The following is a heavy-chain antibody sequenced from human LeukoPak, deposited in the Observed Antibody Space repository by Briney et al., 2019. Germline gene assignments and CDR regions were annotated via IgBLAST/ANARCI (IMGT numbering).Heavy chain of an antibody. V-gene: IGHV3-64*01. Sequence: GGSLRLSCAASGFTFFSYAMHWVRQALGKGLEYVSGISSNGGATYYANSVKGRFIISRDNSKSILYLQMGSLRAEDMAVYYCARDSSGWSYFDLWGQGTLVTVSS. J-gene: IGHJ4*02. CDR1: GFTFFSYA. CDR3: ARDSSGWSYFDL. CDR2: ISSNGGAT. D-gene: IGHD6-19*01.